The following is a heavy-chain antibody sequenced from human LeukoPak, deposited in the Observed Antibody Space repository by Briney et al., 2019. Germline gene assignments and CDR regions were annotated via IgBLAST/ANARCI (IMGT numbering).Heavy chain of an antibody. CDR1: GFTFSSYC. V-gene: IGHV3-74*01. D-gene: IGHD2-2*01. J-gene: IGHJ6*03. CDR3: ARVNVYCSSTSCPAVNYMDV. Sequence: GGSLRLSCAASGFTFSSYCMHWVRQAPGKGLVWVSCINSDGSSTSYADSVKGRFTISRDNAKNTLYLQMNSLRAEDTAVYYCARVNVYCSSTSCPAVNYMDVWGKGTTVTVSS. CDR2: INSDGSST.